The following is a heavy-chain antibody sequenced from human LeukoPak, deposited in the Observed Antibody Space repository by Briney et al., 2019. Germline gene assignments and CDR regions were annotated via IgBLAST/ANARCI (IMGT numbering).Heavy chain of an antibody. D-gene: IGHD6-25*01. CDR3: ARDWRVNDNSSAYYYYGMDV. CDR1: GYTFTSYG. CDR2: ISAYNGNT. J-gene: IGHJ6*02. Sequence: GASVKVSCKASGYTFTSYGISWVRQAPGQGLEWMGWISAYNGNTNYAQKLQGRVTMTTDTSTSTAYMELRSLRSDDTAVYYCARDWRVNDNSSAYYYYGMDVWGQGTTVTVSS. V-gene: IGHV1-18*01.